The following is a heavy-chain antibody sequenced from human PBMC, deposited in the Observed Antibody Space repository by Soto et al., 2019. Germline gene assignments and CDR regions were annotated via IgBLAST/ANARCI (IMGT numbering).Heavy chain of an antibody. CDR3: SRKSGSAYYFDY. J-gene: IGHJ4*02. D-gene: IGHD3-16*01. CDR1: GGSVSSGDYY. CDR2: IYHSGRT. V-gene: IGHV4-30-4*01. Sequence: QVQLQESGPGLVKPSQTLSLTCGVSGGSVSSGDYYWTWVRQPPGKGLEWIGYIYHSGRTYYNPSLKSRLTISLDTSKNQFSLKLSSVNAADTAVYYCSRKSGSAYYFDYWGQGTLVTVSS.